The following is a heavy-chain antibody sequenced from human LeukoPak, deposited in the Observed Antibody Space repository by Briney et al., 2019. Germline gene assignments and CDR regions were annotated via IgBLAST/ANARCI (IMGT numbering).Heavy chain of an antibody. CDR2: ISSSSSYI. CDR1: GFTFSTYS. D-gene: IGHD6-13*01. Sequence: GGSLRLSCAVSGFTFSTYSMTWVRQAPGKGLEWVSSISSSSSYIYYADSVKGRFTISRDNAKNSLYLQMNSLRAEDTAVYYCARVRWYSSSYIDYWGQGTLVTVSS. J-gene: IGHJ4*02. CDR3: ARVRWYSSSYIDY. V-gene: IGHV3-21*01.